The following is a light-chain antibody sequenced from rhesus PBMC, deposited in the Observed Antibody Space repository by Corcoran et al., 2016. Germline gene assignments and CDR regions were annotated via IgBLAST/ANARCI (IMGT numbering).Light chain of an antibody. J-gene: IGKJ3*01. CDR1: QGIYNA. Sequence: DIQMTQSPSSLSASVGDKVTITCRASQGIYNALAWYQQKTGKAPNLLIYAASTLQNGVPSRFSGRGSGKNFTLTTRSLQPEDFAVYYCQHRNSYPFTFGPGTKLDIK. V-gene: IGKV1-33*01. CDR3: QHRNSYPFT. CDR2: AAS.